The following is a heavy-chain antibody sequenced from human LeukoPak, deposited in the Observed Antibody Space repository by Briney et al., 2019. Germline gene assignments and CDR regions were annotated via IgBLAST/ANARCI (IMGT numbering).Heavy chain of an antibody. CDR1: GFPFSTYS. CDR2: IYRSSSYI. D-gene: IGHD3-10*01. J-gene: IGHJ4*02. V-gene: IGHV3-21*01. Sequence: GGSLRLSCAASGFPFSTYSMKWVPQATGKGVVWVSSIYRSSSYIYYADSVKGRFTISRDNAKNSLYVEMNSVRVEDTAVYYCARDLLGETGYWGQGTLVTVSS. CDR3: ARDLLGETGY.